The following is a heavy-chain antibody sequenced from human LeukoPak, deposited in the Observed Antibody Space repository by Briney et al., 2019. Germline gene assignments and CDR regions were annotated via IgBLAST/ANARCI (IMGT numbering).Heavy chain of an antibody. CDR3: ARARFEYSTSSSLDY. CDR1: GDSVSSNSAT. CDR2: TYYRSKWYN. Sequence: SQTLSLTCAISGDSVSSNSATWNWIRQSPSRGLEWLGRTYYRSKWYNDYAVSVKSRITINPDTSKNQFSPQLNSVTPEDTAVYFCARARFEYSTSSSLDYWGQGTLVTVSS. D-gene: IGHD6-6*01. V-gene: IGHV6-1*01. J-gene: IGHJ4*02.